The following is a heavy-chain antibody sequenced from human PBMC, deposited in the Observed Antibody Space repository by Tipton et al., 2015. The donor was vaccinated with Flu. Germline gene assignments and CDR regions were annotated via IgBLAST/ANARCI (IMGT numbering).Heavy chain of an antibody. V-gene: IGHV4-4*07. J-gene: IGHJ4*02. CDR1: GGSINRYY. CDR2: THTNGNT. D-gene: IGHD3-22*01. CDR3: AGGNFYDSSGDFAF. Sequence: TLSLTCNVSGGSINRYYWSWIRQSVGKGPEWIGRTHTNGNTNYNSSFGSRLTMSLDTSKSQFSMPLTSVTVADTAVYYCAGGNFYDSSGDFAFWGQGILVTVSS.